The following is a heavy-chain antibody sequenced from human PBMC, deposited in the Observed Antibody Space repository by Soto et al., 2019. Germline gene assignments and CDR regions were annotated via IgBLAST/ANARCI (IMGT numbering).Heavy chain of an antibody. Sequence: QVQLVQSGAEVKKPGASVKVSCKASGYTFTTHGISWVRQVPGQGLEWMRWVRGDNGHTNYAQRLQGRVTMTTDTSTNTAYMELRSLSSDDTAVYYCARDLGYSRSGNYYRERFDPWGQGTQVSLSS. J-gene: IGHJ5*02. D-gene: IGHD1-26*01. CDR1: GYTFTTHG. V-gene: IGHV1-18*01. CDR2: VRGDNGHT. CDR3: ARDLGYSRSGNYYRERFDP.